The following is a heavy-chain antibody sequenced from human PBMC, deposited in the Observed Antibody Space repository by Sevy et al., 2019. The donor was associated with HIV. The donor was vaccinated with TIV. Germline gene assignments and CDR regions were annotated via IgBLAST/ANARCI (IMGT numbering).Heavy chain of an antibody. J-gene: IGHJ5*02. CDR3: ARTTVTTLRWFDP. D-gene: IGHD4-17*01. V-gene: IGHV3-21*01. CDR2: ISSSSSYI. Sequence: GGSLRLSCAASGFTISRYSMNWVRQAPGKGLEWVSSISSSSSYIYYADSVKGRFTISRDNAKNSLYLQMNSLRAEDTAVYYCARTTVTTLRWFDPWGQGTLVTVSS. CDR1: GFTISRYS.